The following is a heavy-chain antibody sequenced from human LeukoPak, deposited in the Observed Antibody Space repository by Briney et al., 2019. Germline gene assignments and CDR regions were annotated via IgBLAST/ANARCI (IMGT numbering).Heavy chain of an antibody. CDR1: GLLLSSYG. V-gene: IGHV3-30*02. D-gene: IGHD3-16*02. CDR2: LRYDGTKK. CDR3: AKEFISRKFDY. J-gene: IGHJ4*02. Sequence: SGGSLRLSCAVSGLLLSSYGMPWVRRATGRGVGWVAFLRYDGTKKYYADSVKGRFTISRDNSKNTLYLQMNSLKAEDTAVYYCAKEFISRKFDYWGQGTLVTVSS.